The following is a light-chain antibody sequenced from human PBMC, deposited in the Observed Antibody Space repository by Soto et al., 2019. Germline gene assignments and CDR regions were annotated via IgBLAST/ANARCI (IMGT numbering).Light chain of an antibody. J-gene: IGLJ1*01. CDR2: DVS. CDR3: CSYVGGYSYV. V-gene: IGLV2-11*01. CDR1: SSDVGDYNS. Sequence: QSVLTQPRSVSWSPGQSVTVSCIGTSSDVGDYNSVSWYQQHPGKAPKLMIYDVSKRPSGVPDRFSGSKSGNTASLTISGLQAEDEADYYCCSYVGGYSYVFGSGTKVTVL.